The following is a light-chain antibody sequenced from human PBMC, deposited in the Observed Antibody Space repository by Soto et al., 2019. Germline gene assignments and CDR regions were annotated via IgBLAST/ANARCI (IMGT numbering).Light chain of an antibody. CDR3: ETWDSNTRV. J-gene: IGLJ7*01. CDR1: SGHSSYI. CDR2: XERSGSY. V-gene: IGLV4-60*02. Sequence: QSVLTQSSSASASLGSSVKLTCTLSSGHSSYIIAWRQQQPGKAPRYLMKXERSGSYNKGSGVPXXXSXSXXGADRYLTISNLQFEDEADYYCETWDSNTRVFGGGTQLTVL.